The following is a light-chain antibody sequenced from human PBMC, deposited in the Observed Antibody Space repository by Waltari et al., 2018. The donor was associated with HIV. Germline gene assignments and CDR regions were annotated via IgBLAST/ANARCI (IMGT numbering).Light chain of an antibody. J-gene: IGKJ2*01. Sequence: IILTQSPATLSLSPGTTALVSCRASENMTSHYLAWYQQQSGQAPRLLLFGASTRNPGVPERFGGAGSGADFTLTVSRLEPEDFALYFCQQYAASPYTFGQGT. CDR1: ENMTSHY. V-gene: IGKV3-20*01. CDR3: QQYAASPYT. CDR2: GAS.